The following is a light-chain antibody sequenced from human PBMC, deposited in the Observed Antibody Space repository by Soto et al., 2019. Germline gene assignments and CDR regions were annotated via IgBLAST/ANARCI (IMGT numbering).Light chain of an antibody. Sequence: EIVLTQSPGTLSLSPGERATLSCRASQSVSSSYLAWYQQKPGQAPRLLIYDAFHRATGIPARFSGSGSGTEFTLTISSLQSEDFAVYYCQQYNNWPWTFGQGTKVDNK. CDR2: DAF. CDR1: QSVSSSY. CDR3: QQYNNWPWT. J-gene: IGKJ1*01. V-gene: IGKV3D-15*01.